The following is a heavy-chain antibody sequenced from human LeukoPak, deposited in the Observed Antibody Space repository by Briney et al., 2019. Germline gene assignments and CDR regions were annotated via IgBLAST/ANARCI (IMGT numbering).Heavy chain of an antibody. CDR3: ARGLDGSGTYYKVWFDP. CDR2: ISYDGSNK. CDR1: GFTFSSYG. V-gene: IGHV3-30*03. Sequence: RSLRLSCAASGFTFSSYGMHWVRQAPGKGLEWVAVISYDGSNKYYADSVKGRFTISRDSSKNTLYLQMNSLRAEDTAVYYCARGLDGSGTYYKVWFDPWGQGTLVTVSS. J-gene: IGHJ5*02. D-gene: IGHD3-10*01.